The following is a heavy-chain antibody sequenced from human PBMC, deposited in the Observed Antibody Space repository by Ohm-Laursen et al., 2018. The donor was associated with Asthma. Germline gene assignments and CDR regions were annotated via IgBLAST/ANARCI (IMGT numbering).Heavy chain of an antibody. CDR1: GGSISSGGYY. J-gene: IGHJ3*02. V-gene: IGHV4-31*03. Sequence: TLSLTCTVSGGSISSGGYYWSWIRQHPGKGLEWIGYIYYSGSTYYNPSLKSRVTISVDTSKNQFSLKLSSVTAADTAVYYCARDNLNYYDSSGYYRAAFDIWGQGTMVTVSS. CDR2: IYYSGST. D-gene: IGHD3-22*01. CDR3: ARDNLNYYDSSGYYRAAFDI.